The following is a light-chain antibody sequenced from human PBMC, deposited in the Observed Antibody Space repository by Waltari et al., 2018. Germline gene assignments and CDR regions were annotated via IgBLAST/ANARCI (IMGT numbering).Light chain of an antibody. J-gene: IGKJ4*01. CDR3: QQYGSSALT. CDR2: GVF. Sequence: MVLTHSPGTLSLSPGERATLSCRASQTVSSNYLAWYQQKPGQAPRLLIYGVFTRATGIPDRFTGSGSGTDFSLTISRLEPEDFAVYFCQQYGSSALTFGGGTKVQIK. CDR1: QTVSSNY. V-gene: IGKV3-20*01.